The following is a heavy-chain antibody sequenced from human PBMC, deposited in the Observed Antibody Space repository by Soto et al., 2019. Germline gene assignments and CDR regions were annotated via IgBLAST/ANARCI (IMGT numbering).Heavy chain of an antibody. CDR3: ARDPIAAAGSSVLTMDV. D-gene: IGHD6-13*01. CDR2: IWYDGSNK. V-gene: IGHV3-33*01. J-gene: IGHJ6*02. Sequence: QVQLVESGGGVVQPGRSLRLSCAASGFTFSSYGMHWVRQAPGKGLEWVAVIWYDGSNKYYADSVKGRFTISRDNSKNXLYLQMNSLRAEDTAVYYCARDPIAAAGSSVLTMDVWGQGTTVTVSS. CDR1: GFTFSSYG.